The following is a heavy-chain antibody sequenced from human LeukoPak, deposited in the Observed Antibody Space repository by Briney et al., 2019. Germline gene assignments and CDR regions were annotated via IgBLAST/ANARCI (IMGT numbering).Heavy chain of an antibody. CDR2: IYTSGST. V-gene: IGHV4-4*09. D-gene: IGHD2-2*01. CDR1: GGSISSYY. J-gene: IGHJ3*02. Sequence: PSETLSLTCTVSGGSISSYYWSWIRQPPGKGLEWIGYIYTSGSTNYNPSLKSRVTISVDTSKNQFSLKLSSVTAADTAVYYCARRCSSTSCYYPDAFDIWGQGTMVTVSS. CDR3: ARRCSSTSCYYPDAFDI.